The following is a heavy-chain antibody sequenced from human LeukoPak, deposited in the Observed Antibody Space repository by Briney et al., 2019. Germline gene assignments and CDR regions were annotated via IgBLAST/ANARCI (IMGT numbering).Heavy chain of an antibody. CDR1: GFTFSDYT. Sequence: PGGSLRLSCAASGFTFSDYTMTWVRKAPGKGLEWVSSISSSSSYIYYADSVKGRFTISRDNAKNSLYLQMNSLRAEDTAVYYCAREGRWTNAFDIWGQGTMVTVSS. CDR3: AREGRWTNAFDI. J-gene: IGHJ3*02. V-gene: IGHV3-21*01. CDR2: ISSSSSYI. D-gene: IGHD4-23*01.